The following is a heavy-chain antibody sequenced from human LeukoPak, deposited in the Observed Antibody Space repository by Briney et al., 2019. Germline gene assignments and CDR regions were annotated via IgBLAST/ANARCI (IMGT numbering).Heavy chain of an antibody. D-gene: IGHD4-11*01. J-gene: IGHJ4*02. CDR3: ARDLDDYPDY. CDR2: ISSSSSYI. Sequence: GGSLRLSCAASGFTFSTSSMRWVRQAPGRGVECVAFISSSSSYIYYADSAKGRFTISRDNAKNSLYLQMNNLRADDTAVYYCARDLDDYPDYWGQGTLVTVSS. CDR1: GFTFSTSS. V-gene: IGHV3-21*01.